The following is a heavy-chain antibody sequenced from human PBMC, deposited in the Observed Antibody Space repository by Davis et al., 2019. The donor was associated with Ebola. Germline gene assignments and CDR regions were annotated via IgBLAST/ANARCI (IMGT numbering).Heavy chain of an antibody. CDR1: GGSFSGYY. CDR2: INHSGST. Sequence: GSLRLSCAVYGGSFSGYYWSWIRQPPGKGLEWIGEINHSGSTNYNPSLKSRVTISVDTSKNQFSLKLSSVTAADTAVYYCARGDPDYYDSSGYYWRAFDIWGLGTMVTVSS. J-gene: IGHJ3*02. V-gene: IGHV4-34*01. CDR3: ARGDPDYYDSSGYYWRAFDI. D-gene: IGHD3-22*01.